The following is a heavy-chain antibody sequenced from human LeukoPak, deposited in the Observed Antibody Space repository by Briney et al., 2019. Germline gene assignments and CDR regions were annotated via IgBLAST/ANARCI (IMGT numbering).Heavy chain of an antibody. CDR1: GGSISSYY. CDR2: IYYSGST. D-gene: IGHD1-1*01. Sequence: PSETLSLTCTVSGGSISSYYWSWIRQPPGKGLEWIGYIYYSGSTSYKPSLKSRVTISVDTSKNQFSLKLSSVTAADTAVYYCARGGQLERLGFDYWGQGTLVTVSS. J-gene: IGHJ4*02. CDR3: ARGGQLERLGFDY. V-gene: IGHV4-59*08.